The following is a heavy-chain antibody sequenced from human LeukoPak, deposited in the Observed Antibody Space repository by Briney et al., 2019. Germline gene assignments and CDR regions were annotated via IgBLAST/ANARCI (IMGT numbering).Heavy chain of an antibody. CDR3: ARGRHYGSGTYYIGGFDF. Sequence: GGSLRLSCAASGFTFSNYAIHWVRQAPGKGLEWVAVISYDGSDKYYEDSVKGRFTISRDNSKNTLYLQMNSLRAEDTAVYYCARGRHYGSGTYYIGGFDFWGQGTLVTVSS. D-gene: IGHD3-10*01. J-gene: IGHJ4*02. V-gene: IGHV3-30-3*01. CDR1: GFTFSNYA. CDR2: ISYDGSDK.